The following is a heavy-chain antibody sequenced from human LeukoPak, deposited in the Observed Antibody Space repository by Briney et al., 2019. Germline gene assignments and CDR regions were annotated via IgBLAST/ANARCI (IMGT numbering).Heavy chain of an antibody. D-gene: IGHD6-6*01. CDR1: GYTFTDYY. Sequence: GASVKVSCKASGYTFTDYYMHWVRQAPGQGFEWMGWINPNTGGTNYAQNFQGRVTMTRDTSISTAYMELSGLRSDDTAVYYCASYPRYSSSPPFDYWGQGTLSPSPQ. V-gene: IGHV1-2*02. CDR3: ASYPRYSSSPPFDY. CDR2: INPNTGGT. J-gene: IGHJ4*02.